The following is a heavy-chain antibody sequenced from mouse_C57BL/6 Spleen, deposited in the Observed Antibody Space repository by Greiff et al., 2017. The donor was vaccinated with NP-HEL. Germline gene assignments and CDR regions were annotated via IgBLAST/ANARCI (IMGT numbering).Heavy chain of an antibody. Sequence: EVKLVESEGGLVQPGSSMKLSCTASGFTFSDYYMAWVRQVPEKGLEWVANINYDGSSTYYLDSLKSRFIISRDNAKNILYLQMSSLKSEDTATYYCAREGLTGFDYWGQGTTLTVSS. CDR2: INYDGSST. CDR1: GFTFSDYY. J-gene: IGHJ2*01. D-gene: IGHD4-1*01. CDR3: AREGLTGFDY. V-gene: IGHV5-16*01.